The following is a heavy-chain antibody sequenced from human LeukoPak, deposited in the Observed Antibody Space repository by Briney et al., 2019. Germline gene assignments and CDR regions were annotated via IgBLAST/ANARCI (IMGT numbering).Heavy chain of an antibody. CDR1: GGSFNDYY. D-gene: IGHD1-26*01. CDR3: ARQKWMSYSGSMVGYFQH. J-gene: IGHJ1*01. Sequence: SETLSLTCAVDGGSFNDYYWTWIRQPPGKGLEWIGEIKHTGSTSYNPSLKSRVTISIDTSKNEFSLKVTSVSAADTAVYYCARQKWMSYSGSMVGYFQHWGQGTLVTVSS. CDR2: IKHTGST. V-gene: IGHV4-34*01.